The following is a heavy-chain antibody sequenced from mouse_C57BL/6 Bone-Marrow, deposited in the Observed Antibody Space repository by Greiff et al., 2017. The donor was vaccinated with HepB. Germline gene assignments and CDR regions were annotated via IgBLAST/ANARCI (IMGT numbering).Heavy chain of an antibody. CDR1: GYTFTSYW. V-gene: IGHV1-50*01. CDR2: IDPSDSYT. Sequence: QVQLQQPGAELVKPGASVKLSCKASGYTFTSYWMQWVKQRPGQGLEWIGEIDPSDSYTNYNQKFKGKATLTVDTSSSTAYMQLSSLTSEDSAVYYCARDSGFDYWGQVTTLTVSS. CDR3: ARDSGFDY. J-gene: IGHJ2*01.